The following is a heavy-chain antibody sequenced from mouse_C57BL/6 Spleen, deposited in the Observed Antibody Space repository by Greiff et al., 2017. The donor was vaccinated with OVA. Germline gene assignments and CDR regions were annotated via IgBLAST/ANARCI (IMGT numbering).Heavy chain of an antibody. V-gene: IGHV1-26*01. CDR2: INPNNGGT. D-gene: IGHD1-1*01. CDR1: GYTFTDYY. J-gene: IGHJ2*01. Sequence: EVQLQQSGPELVKPGASVKISCKASGYTFTDYYMNWVKQSHGKSLEWIGDINPNNGGTSYNQKFKGKATLTVDKSSSTAYMELRSLTSEDSAVYYCERDYYYGSSPLFDYWGQGTTLTVSS. CDR3: ERDYYYGSSPLFDY.